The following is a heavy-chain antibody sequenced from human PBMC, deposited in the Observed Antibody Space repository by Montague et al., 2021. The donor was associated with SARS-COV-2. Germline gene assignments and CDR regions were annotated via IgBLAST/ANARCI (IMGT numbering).Heavy chain of an antibody. V-gene: IGHV2-70*01. D-gene: IGHD3-9*01. CDR1: GFSLSTSGMC. CDR2: TDWXDDK. CDR3: ARMVTIFSLGGYYYYYGMDV. Sequence: PALVKTTQTLTLTCTFSGFSLSTSGMCVSWIRQPPGKALEWLALTDWXDDKYYSTSLKTRLTISKDTSKNQVVLTMTNMDLVDTATYYCARMVTIFSLGGYYYYYGMDVWGQGTTATVSS. J-gene: IGHJ6*02.